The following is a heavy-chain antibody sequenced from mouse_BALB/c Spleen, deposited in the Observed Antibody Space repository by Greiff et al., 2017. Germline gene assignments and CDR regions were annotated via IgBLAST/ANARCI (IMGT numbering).Heavy chain of an antibody. D-gene: IGHD2-3*01. J-gene: IGHJ2*01. CDR2: ISSGGGNT. CDR1: GFTFSSYT. V-gene: IGHV5-9*03. Sequence: EVKLVESGGGLVKPGGSLKLSCAASGFTFSSYTMSWVRQTPEKRLEWVATISSGGGNTYYPDSVKGRFTISRDNAKNNLYLQMSSLRSEDTAMYYCAREDGWYFDYWGQGTTLTVSS. CDR3: AREDGWYFDY.